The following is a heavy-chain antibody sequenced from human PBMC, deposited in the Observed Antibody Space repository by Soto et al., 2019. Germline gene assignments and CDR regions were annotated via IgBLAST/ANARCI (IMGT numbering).Heavy chain of an antibody. J-gene: IGHJ4*02. CDR1: GGGVYSDGYY. Sequence: SEPLSLTCTVSGGGVYSDGYYWGWIRQPPGKGLEWIGNIYYSGTTYYNPSLESRLTISIDTSKNQFSLKLRSVTATDTAVYYCARRSGGRCYNYWGPGTLVTVSS. CDR3: ARRSGGRCYNY. CDR2: IYYSGTT. D-gene: IGHD2-15*01. V-gene: IGHV4-39*01.